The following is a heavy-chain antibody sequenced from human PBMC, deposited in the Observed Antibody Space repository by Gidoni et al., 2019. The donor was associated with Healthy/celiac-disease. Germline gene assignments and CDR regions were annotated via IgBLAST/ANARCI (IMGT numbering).Heavy chain of an antibody. CDR2: ISGSGGST. CDR3: APLPRDPMVRDDWGGY. V-gene: IGHV3-23*04. D-gene: IGHD3-10*01. Sequence: VQLVESGGGVVQPGRSLRLSCAASAFTFRSYAMSWVRQAPGKGLEWVSAISGSGGSTYYADSVKGRFTISRDNSKNTLYLQMNSLRAEDTAVYYCAPLPRDPMVRDDWGGYWGQGTLVTVSS. CDR1: AFTFRSYA. J-gene: IGHJ4*02.